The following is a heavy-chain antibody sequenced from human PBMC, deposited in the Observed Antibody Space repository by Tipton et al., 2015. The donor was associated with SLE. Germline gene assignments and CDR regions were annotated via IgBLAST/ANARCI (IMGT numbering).Heavy chain of an antibody. CDR3: ARGTPFMEWERNWFDP. D-gene: IGHD3-3*01. J-gene: IGHJ5*01. V-gene: IGHV4-61*05. Sequence: TLSLTCTVSGGSISTNHYYWGWIRQSPGKGLEWIGHMFHSGSTNYNPSLASRVTISIDKSKNQLSLTLNSVTTADTAMYYCARGTPFMEWERNWFDPWGQGTLVTVSS. CDR2: MFHSGST. CDR1: GGSISTNHYY.